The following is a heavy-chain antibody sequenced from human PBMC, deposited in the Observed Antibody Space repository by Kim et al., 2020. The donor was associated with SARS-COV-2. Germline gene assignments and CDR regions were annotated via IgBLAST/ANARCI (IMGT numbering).Heavy chain of an antibody. Sequence: GGSLRLSCAASGFTFNTYAMSWVRQAPGKGLQWVSSISGRGDGTVYADSVKGRFTISRDYSKDTLFLQMNALRDEDTAVYYCVRRSPGGTFYFDFWGQG. CDR3: VRRSPGGTFYFDF. CDR2: ISGRGDGT. V-gene: IGHV3-23*01. D-gene: IGHD2-15*01. CDR1: GFTFNTYA. J-gene: IGHJ4*02.